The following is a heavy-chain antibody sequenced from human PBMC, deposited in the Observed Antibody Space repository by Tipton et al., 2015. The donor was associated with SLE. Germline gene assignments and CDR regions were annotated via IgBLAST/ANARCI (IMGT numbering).Heavy chain of an antibody. Sequence: TLSLTCAVSGGSISGYYWSWIRQPPGKGLEWIGYIYHSGSTNYNPSLKSRANISVDTSKNQFSLKLSSVTAADTAVYYCARHPPRGGSGYALDNWGQGTLVTVSS. CDR1: GGSISGYY. V-gene: IGHV4-59*01. J-gene: IGHJ4*02. CDR2: IYHSGST. CDR3: ARHPPRGGSGYALDN. D-gene: IGHD5-12*01.